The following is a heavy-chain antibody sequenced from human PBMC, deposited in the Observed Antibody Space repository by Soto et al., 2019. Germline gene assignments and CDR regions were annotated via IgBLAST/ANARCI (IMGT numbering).Heavy chain of an antibody. J-gene: IGHJ6*03. CDR3: AKEGNYYYYYMDV. CDR1: GFTFSSYG. V-gene: IGHV3-30*18. Sequence: GGSLRLSCAASGFTFSSYGMHWVRQAPGKGLEWVAVISYDGSNKYYADSVKGRFTISRDNSKNTLYLQMNSLRAEDTAVYYCAKEGNYYYYYMDVWGKGTTVTVSS. CDR2: ISYDGSNK.